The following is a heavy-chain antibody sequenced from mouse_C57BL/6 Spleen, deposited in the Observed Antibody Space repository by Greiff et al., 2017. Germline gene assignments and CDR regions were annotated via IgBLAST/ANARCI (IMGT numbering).Heavy chain of an antibody. J-gene: IGHJ2*01. CDR2: IYPSDSET. CDR3: ARDYGSSPFDY. Sequence: QVQLQQPGAELVRPGSSVKLSCKASGYTFTSYWMDWVKQRPGQGLEWIGNIYPSDSETHYNQKFKDKATLTVDKSSSTAYMQLSSLTSEDSAVYYCARDYGSSPFDYWGQGTTRTVSS. V-gene: IGHV1-61*01. D-gene: IGHD1-1*01. CDR1: GYTFTSYW.